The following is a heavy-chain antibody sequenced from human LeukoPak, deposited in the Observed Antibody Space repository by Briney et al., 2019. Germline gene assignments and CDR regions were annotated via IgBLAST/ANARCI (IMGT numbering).Heavy chain of an antibody. CDR2: IYSRGST. Sequence: SATLSLTCTVSGGSISSYYWSWIRQPPGKGLEWIGYIYSRGSTNFNPSLKSRVTMSLDTSRNQFSLKLTSLTAADTAVYYCARGAMATTPFFDYWGQGTLVTV. CDR1: GGSISSYY. D-gene: IGHD5-24*01. J-gene: IGHJ4*02. V-gene: IGHV4-59*01. CDR3: ARGAMATTPFFDY.